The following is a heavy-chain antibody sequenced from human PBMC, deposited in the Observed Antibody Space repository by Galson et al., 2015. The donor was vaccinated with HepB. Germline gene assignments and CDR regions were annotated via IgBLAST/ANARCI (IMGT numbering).Heavy chain of an antibody. CDR2: IDPSDSYT. CDR1: GYSFTSYW. J-gene: IGHJ4*02. Sequence: QSGAEVKKPGESLRISCKGSGYSFTSYWISWVRQMPGKGLEWMGRIDPSDSYTNYSPSFQGHVTISADKSINTAYLQWSSLKASDTAMYYCARHVGGWYFWSGYFGGYFDYWGQGTLVTVSS. V-gene: IGHV5-10-1*01. D-gene: IGHD3-3*01. CDR3: ARHVGGWYFWSGYFGGYFDY.